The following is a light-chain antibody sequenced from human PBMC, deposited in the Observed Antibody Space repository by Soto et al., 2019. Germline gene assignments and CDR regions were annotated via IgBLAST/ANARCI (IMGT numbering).Light chain of an antibody. CDR1: SNDVGAYNY. CDR3: TSYTSSRTYV. Sequence: QSALTQPASVSGSPGQSNTVSCTGTSNDVGAYNYVSWYQQHPGTAPKLMIYDVSNRPSGVSNRFSGSKSGNTASLTISGLQAEDEADYYCTSYTSSRTYVFGTGTKLTVL. V-gene: IGLV2-14*03. CDR2: DVS. J-gene: IGLJ1*01.